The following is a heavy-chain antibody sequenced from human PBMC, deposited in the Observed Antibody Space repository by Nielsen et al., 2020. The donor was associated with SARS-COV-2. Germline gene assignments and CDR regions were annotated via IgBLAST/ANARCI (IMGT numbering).Heavy chain of an antibody. V-gene: IGHV4-39*01. CDR3: ARHICSSTSCYLGEVNWFDP. Sequence: VRQMPGKGLEWIGSIYYSGSTYYNPSLKSRVTISVDTSKNQFSLKLSSVTAADTAVYYCARHICSSTSCYLGEVNWFDPWGQGTLVTVSS. D-gene: IGHD2-2*01. CDR2: IYYSGST. J-gene: IGHJ5*02.